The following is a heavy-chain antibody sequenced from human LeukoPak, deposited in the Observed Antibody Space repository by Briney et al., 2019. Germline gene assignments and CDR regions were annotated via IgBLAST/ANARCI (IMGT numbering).Heavy chain of an antibody. D-gene: IGHD6-19*01. J-gene: IGHJ4*02. V-gene: IGHV3-7*01. CDR1: GFSFSSYW. CDR2: IKQDGSEK. Sequence: GGSLRLSCAASGFSFSSYWMSWVRQAPGKGLEWVANIKQDGSEKYYLDSVKGRFTISRDNAKASVYLQMNSLRAEDTAMYYCARDSDATVAATAYWGQGTLVTVSS. CDR3: ARDSDATVAATAY.